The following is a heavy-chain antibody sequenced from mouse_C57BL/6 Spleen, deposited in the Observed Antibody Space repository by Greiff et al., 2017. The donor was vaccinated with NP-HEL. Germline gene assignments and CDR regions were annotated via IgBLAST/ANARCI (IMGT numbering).Heavy chain of an antibody. Sequence: VQLQQSGAELVRPGTSVKLSCKASGYTFTSYWMHWVKQRPGQGLEWIGVIDPSDSYTNYNQKFKGKATLTVDTSSSTAYMQLSSLTSEDSAVYYCARKGITTVVATEYFDVWGTGTTVTVSS. D-gene: IGHD1-1*01. CDR3: ARKGITTVVATEYFDV. CDR2: IDPSDSYT. CDR1: GYTFTSYW. V-gene: IGHV1-59*01. J-gene: IGHJ1*03.